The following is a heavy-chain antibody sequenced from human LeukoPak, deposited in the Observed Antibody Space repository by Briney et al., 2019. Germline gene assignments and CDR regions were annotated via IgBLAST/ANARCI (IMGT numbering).Heavy chain of an antibody. J-gene: IGHJ4*02. CDR1: GFSFSDHG. CDR3: AKQWLVGI. V-gene: IGHV3-23*01. CDR2: LSETGDTT. Sequence: GGSLRLSCAASGFSFSDHGLDLVRQAPGKGLEWVSSLSETGDTTDYADSVKGRFTISRDNSKNTLYLQMNSLRPDDTAVYYCAKQWLVGIWGQGTLVTVSS. D-gene: IGHD6-19*01.